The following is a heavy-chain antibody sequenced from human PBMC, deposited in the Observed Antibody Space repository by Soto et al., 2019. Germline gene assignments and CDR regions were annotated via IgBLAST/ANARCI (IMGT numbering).Heavy chain of an antibody. D-gene: IGHD4-17*01. CDR3: VREDDGGDRDYYGLDV. Sequence: QVQLQESGPGLVRPSQTLSLTCTVSGGSISSDHYHWTWIRQTPGKGLEWLGYIHYSGSVYYNPSLQSRVTMSVDTSKNLFYLKLSSVTAADTAVYFCVREDDGGDRDYYGLDVWGQGTTVTVSS. CDR1: GGSISSDHYH. V-gene: IGHV4-30-4*01. CDR2: IHYSGSV. J-gene: IGHJ6*02.